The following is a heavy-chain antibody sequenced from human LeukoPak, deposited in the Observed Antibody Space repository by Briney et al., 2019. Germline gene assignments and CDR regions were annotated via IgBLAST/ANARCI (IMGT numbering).Heavy chain of an antibody. CDR1: GDSFSTYW. Sequence: GGSLRLSCAASGDSFSTYWRHWVRQAPGKGLVWVSRINTDGGSTTNADSLKGRFTISRDNAMDTLYLQITHLRGEDTAVYYCACSSSYYFYNFDYWGQGTLVTVSS. D-gene: IGHD3-22*01. CDR2: INTDGGST. J-gene: IGHJ4*02. CDR3: ACSSSYYFYNFDY. V-gene: IGHV3-74*03.